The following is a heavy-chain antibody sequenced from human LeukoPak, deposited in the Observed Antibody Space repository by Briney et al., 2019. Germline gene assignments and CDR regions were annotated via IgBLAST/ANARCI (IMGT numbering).Heavy chain of an antibody. CDR1: GGCISSYY. J-gene: IGHJ3*02. CDR3: ARYGLLGLSEINAFDI. CDR2: IYTSGST. V-gene: IGHV4-4*07. Sequence: SETLSLTCTVSGGCISSYYWSWIRQPAGKGLEWIGRIYTSGSTNYNPSLKSRVTISLDRSKNQFSLNLNSVTAADTAVYYCARYGLLGLSEINAFDIWGQGTMVTVSS. D-gene: IGHD2-2*01.